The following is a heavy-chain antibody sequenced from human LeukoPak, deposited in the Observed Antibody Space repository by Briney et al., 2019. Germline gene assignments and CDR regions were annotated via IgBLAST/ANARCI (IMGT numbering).Heavy chain of an antibody. CDR2: IYPGDSDT. CDR1: GYSFTSYW. V-gene: IGHV5-51*01. CDR3: ARLQDTSGYSSGWYYFDY. Sequence: GESLKISCKGSGYSFTSYWIGWVRQMPGKGLEWMGIIYPGDSDTRYSPSFQGQVTISADKSISTAYLQWSSLKASDTAVYYCARLQDTSGYSSGWYYFDYWGQGTLVTVSS. D-gene: IGHD6-19*01. J-gene: IGHJ4*02.